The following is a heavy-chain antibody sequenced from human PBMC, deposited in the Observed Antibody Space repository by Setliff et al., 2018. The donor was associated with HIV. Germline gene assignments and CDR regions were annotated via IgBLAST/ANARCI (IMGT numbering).Heavy chain of an antibody. CDR1: GFTFNMFW. CDR3: ARDPGSGWYVNRYLDY. Sequence: TGGSLRLSCAASGFTFNMFWMSWVRQAPGKGLEWVANIKEDGSATYYVESVRGRFTISRDNPNNLLYLQMDSLRGEDTAVYYCARDPGSGWYVNRYLDYWGQGTLVTVSS. CDR2: IKEDGSAT. D-gene: IGHD6-19*01. J-gene: IGHJ4*02. V-gene: IGHV3-7*01.